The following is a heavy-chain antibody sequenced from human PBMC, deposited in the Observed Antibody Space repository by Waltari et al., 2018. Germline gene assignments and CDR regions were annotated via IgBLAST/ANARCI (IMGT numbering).Heavy chain of an antibody. CDR1: GGTFSSCA. D-gene: IGHD3-3*01. J-gene: IGHJ4*02. V-gene: IGHV1-69*13. CDR3: AGDGNYDFWSGYSSPYFDY. Sequence: QVQLVQSGAEVKKPGSSVKVSCKASGGTFSSCAISWVRQAPGQGLEWMGGIIPIFGTANYAQKFQGRVTITADESTSTAYMELSSLRSEDTAVYYCAGDGNYDFWSGYSSPYFDYWGQGTLVTVSS. CDR2: IIPIFGTA.